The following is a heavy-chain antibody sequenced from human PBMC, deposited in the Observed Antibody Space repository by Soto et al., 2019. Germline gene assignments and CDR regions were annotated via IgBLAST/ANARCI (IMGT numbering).Heavy chain of an antibody. D-gene: IGHD3-3*01. J-gene: IGHJ4*02. V-gene: IGHV3-9*01. Sequence: EVQLVESGGGLVQPGRSLRLSCGASGVTFDGYAMQWVRQAPGKGLGWVSGISWNSGSIGDADSVKGRLTISRDNAKNSLYLQMNSLRAEDTALYYCAKAGFWSGYYSLVDYWGQGTLVTVSS. CDR2: ISWNSGSI. CDR3: AKAGFWSGYYSLVDY. CDR1: GVTFDGYA.